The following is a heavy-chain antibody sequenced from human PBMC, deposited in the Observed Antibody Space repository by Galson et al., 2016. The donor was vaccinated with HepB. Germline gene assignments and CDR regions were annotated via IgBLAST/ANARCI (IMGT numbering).Heavy chain of an antibody. J-gene: IGHJ2*01. CDR2: ISSRSSYT. D-gene: IGHD3-22*01. CDR1: GFNFSDFY. V-gene: IGHV3-11*03. Sequence: SLRLSCAVSGFNFSDFYMIWIRQAPGKGLEWISYISSRSSYTNYADSVKGRFTISRDKFSNTLYLQMNRLRVDDTAVYYCARSSGFYYHWYFDLWGRGTLVTVSS. CDR3: ARSSGFYYHWYFDL.